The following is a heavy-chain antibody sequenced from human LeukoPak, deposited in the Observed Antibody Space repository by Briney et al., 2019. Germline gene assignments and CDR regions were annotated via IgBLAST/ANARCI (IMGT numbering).Heavy chain of an antibody. CDR2: ISGSGDNM. CDR3: ARSHSPRHSITVFGVVKSSRGYYFDY. Sequence: GGSLRLSCLASKFTFNNYAMTWVRQAPGKGLEWVSSISGSGDNMDYADSVKGRFTISRDNSKNTLFLQMNSLRAEDTAVYYCARSHSPRHSITVFGVVKSSRGYYFDYWGQGTLVTVSS. CDR1: KFTFNNYA. V-gene: IGHV3-23*01. D-gene: IGHD3-3*01. J-gene: IGHJ4*02.